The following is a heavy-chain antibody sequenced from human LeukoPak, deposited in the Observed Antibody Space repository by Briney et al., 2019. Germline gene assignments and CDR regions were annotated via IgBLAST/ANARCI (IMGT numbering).Heavy chain of an antibody. CDR1: GFTFSSDW. CDR3: VKDLGGDDDY. CDR2: IDYEGSIT. Sequence: GGCLRLSCVASGFTFSSDWIHWVRQVPGKGGGWGSRIDYEGSITNYADSVKGRFTISRDNARNTLYLQMNSLRVDDTAVYYCVKDLGGDDDYWGQGTLVTVSS. V-gene: IGHV3-74*01. J-gene: IGHJ4*02. D-gene: IGHD3-10*01.